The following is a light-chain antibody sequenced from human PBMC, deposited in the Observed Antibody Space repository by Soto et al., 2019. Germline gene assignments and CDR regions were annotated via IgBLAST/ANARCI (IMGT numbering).Light chain of an antibody. CDR3: LQDYNLPIT. CDR2: GAS. CDR1: QSVSSD. Sequence: EIVLTQSPATLSVSPGEIATLSFRASQSVSSDLAWYHQKPGQAPRLLIYGASTRATGIPARFSGSGSGTDFTLTISSLQPEDFAVYYCLQDYNLPITFGQGTRLEIK. V-gene: IGKV3D-15*02. J-gene: IGKJ5*01.